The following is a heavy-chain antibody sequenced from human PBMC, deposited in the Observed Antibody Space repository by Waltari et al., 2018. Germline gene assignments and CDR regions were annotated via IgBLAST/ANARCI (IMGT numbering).Heavy chain of an antibody. Sequence: QEQLVQSGAEVKKPGASVMVSCTDSGYKFTGLYMHWVRQAPGQGLEWMGWINPQSGGTGYAEKFQGRVTMTRDTSISTAYMELSRLTSDDTALYYCVRVGDRGLRNAFHIWGQGTMVTVSS. V-gene: IGHV1-2*02. J-gene: IGHJ3*02. D-gene: IGHD3-16*01. CDR1: GYKFTGLY. CDR2: INPQSGGT. CDR3: VRVGDRGLRNAFHI.